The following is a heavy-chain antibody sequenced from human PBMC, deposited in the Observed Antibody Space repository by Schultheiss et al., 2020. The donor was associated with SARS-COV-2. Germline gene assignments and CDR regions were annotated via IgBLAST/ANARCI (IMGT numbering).Heavy chain of an antibody. V-gene: IGHV1-18*01. D-gene: IGHD1-26*01. Sequence: ASVKVSCKASGYTFTSYGISWVRQAPGQGLEWMGWISAYNGNTNYAQKFQDRVTITINRDRFARTAYMELSGLRSEDTAVYYCARERLVGAGNGLDVWGQGTTVTVSS. CDR3: ARERLVGAGNGLDV. CDR2: ISAYNGNT. J-gene: IGHJ6*02. CDR1: GYTFTSYG.